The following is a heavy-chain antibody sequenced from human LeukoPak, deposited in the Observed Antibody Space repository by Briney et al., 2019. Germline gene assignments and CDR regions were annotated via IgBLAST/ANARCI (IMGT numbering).Heavy chain of an antibody. D-gene: IGHD3-10*01. Sequence: PSETLSLTCIVSGGSINYYYWSWIRQVAGKGLEWTGRIYTSGSTNYNPSLKSRITMSVDTSKNQFSLRLSSVTAADTAVYYCARIGTLYYYGSGSFLYWGQGTLVTVSS. CDR1: GGSINYYY. V-gene: IGHV4-4*07. J-gene: IGHJ4*02. CDR2: IYTSGST. CDR3: ARIGTLYYYGSGSFLY.